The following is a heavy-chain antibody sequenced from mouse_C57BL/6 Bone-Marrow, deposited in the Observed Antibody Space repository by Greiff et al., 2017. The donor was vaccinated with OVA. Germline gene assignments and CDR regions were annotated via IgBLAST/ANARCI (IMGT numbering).Heavy chain of an antibody. V-gene: IGHV1-15*01. J-gene: IGHJ4*01. D-gene: IGHD2-2*01. CDR2: IDPETGGT. Sequence: VKLQESGAELVRPGASVTLSCKASGYTFTDYEMHWVKQTPVHGLEWIGAIDPETGGTAYNQKFKGKAILTADKSSSTAYMVLLSLTSEDSAVYYCTRVIYYGYPYAMDYWGQGTSVTVSS. CDR3: TRVIYYGYPYAMDY. CDR1: GYTFTDYE.